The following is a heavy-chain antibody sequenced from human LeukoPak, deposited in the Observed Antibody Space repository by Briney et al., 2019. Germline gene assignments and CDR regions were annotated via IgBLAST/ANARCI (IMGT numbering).Heavy chain of an antibody. CDR3: ARILPGYSSSWYFDY. V-gene: IGHV2-70*04. CDR2: IDWDDDK. CDR1: GFSLRTRGMR. J-gene: IGHJ4*02. Sequence: VNPTQTLTLTCTFSGFSLRTRGMRVSWIRQPSGKALEWLSRIDWDDDKFYSTSLKTRLTISKDTSKTQVVLTMTNMDPVDTATYYCARILPGYSSSWYFDYWGQGTLVTVSS. D-gene: IGHD6-13*01.